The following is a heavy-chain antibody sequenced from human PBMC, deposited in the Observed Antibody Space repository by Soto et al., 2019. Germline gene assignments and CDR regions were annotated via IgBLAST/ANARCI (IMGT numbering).Heavy chain of an antibody. D-gene: IGHD3-22*01. CDR2: INHSGST. J-gene: IGHJ4*02. CDR1: GGSFSGYY. CDR3: ARVTMIVNLNPYFDY. Sequence: QVQLQQWGAGLLKPSETLSLTCAVYGGSFSGYYWSWIRQPPGKGLEWIGEINHSGSTNYNPSLKSRVTISVDTSKNQFSLKLSSVTAADTAVYYCARVTMIVNLNPYFDYWGQGTLVTVSS. V-gene: IGHV4-34*01.